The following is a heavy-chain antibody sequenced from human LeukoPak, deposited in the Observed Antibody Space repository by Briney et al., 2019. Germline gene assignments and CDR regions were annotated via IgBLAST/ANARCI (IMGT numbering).Heavy chain of an antibody. V-gene: IGHV3-23*01. J-gene: IGHJ3*02. CDR1: GFTFSSYA. D-gene: IGHD3-10*01. CDR3: AKSPGSYYTPYDAFDI. CDR2: ISGSGGST. Sequence: PGGSLRLSCAASGFTFSSYAMSWVRQAPGEGLEWVSAISGSGGSTYYADSVKGRFTISRDNSKNTLYLQMNSLRAEDTAVYYCAKSPGSYYTPYDAFDIWGQGTMVTVSS.